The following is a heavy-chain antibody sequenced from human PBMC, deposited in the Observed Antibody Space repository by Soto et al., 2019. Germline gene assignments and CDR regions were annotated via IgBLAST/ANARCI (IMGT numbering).Heavy chain of an antibody. CDR1: VYTFTSYG. Sequence: ATVKVSCKASVYTFTSYGISWVRQAPGQGLEWMGWISAYNGNTNYAQKLQGRVTMTTDTSTSTAYMELRSLRADDTAVYYCARVERGSYPDYWGLGTLVTVSS. D-gene: IGHD1-26*01. J-gene: IGHJ4*02. V-gene: IGHV1-18*01. CDR2: ISAYNGNT. CDR3: ARVERGSYPDY.